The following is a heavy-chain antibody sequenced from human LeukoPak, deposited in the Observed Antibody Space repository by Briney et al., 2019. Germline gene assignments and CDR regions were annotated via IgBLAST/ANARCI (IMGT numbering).Heavy chain of an antibody. J-gene: IGHJ5*02. CDR1: GGSFSGYY. Sequence: PSETLSLTCAVYGGSFSGYYWSWIRQPPGKGLEWIGEINHSGSTNYNPSLKSRVTISVDTSKNQFSLKLSSVTAADTAVYYCARRVDYYDSSGPVGWFDPWGQGTLVTVSS. V-gene: IGHV4-34*01. CDR2: INHSGST. CDR3: ARRVDYYDSSGPVGWFDP. D-gene: IGHD3-22*01.